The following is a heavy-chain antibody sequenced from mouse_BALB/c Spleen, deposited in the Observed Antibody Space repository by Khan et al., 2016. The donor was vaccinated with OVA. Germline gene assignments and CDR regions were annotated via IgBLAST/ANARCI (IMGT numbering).Heavy chain of an antibody. CDR3: SKESLVRYFDY. V-gene: IGHV9-3*02. Sequence: QIQLVQSGPELKKPGETVKISCKASGYTFTNFGMNWVKQAPGKDLKWMGWINTNTGEPTYAEEFKGRFAFTLETSASTAYLQINNLKNEDTATCSCSKESLVRYFDYWGQGTTLTVSS. J-gene: IGHJ2*01. CDR1: GYTFTNFG. D-gene: IGHD6-2*01. CDR2: INTNTGEP.